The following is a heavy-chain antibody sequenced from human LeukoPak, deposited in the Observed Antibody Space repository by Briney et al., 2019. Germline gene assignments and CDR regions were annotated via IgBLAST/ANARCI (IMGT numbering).Heavy chain of an antibody. CDR3: ARLISGRYDSSGYYLPTYYYGMDV. CDR1: GGSFSGYY. Sequence: PSETLSLTCAVYGGSFSGYYWSWIRQPPGRGLEWIGEINHSGSTNYNPSLKSRVTISVDTSKNQFPLKLSSVTAADTAVYYCARLISGRYDSSGYYLPTYYYGMDVWDQGTTVTVSS. J-gene: IGHJ6*02. CDR2: INHSGST. D-gene: IGHD3-22*01. V-gene: IGHV4-34*01.